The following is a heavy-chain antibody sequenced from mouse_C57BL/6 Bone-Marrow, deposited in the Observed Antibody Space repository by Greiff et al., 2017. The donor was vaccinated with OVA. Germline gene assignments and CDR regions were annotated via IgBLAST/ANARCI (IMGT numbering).Heavy chain of an antibody. V-gene: IGHV1-52*01. D-gene: IGHD2-2*01. CDR2: IDPSDSET. Sequence: VQLQQPGAELVRPGSSVKLSCKASGYTFTSYWMHWVKQRPIQGLEWIGNIDPSDSETHYNQKFKDKATLTVDKSSSTAYMQLSSLTSEDSAVYYCARESTMVTTRDYYAMDYWGQGTSVTVSS. CDR1: GYTFTSYW. J-gene: IGHJ4*01. CDR3: ARESTMVTTRDYYAMDY.